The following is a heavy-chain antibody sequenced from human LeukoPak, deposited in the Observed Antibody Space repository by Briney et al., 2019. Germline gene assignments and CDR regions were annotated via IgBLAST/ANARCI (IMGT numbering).Heavy chain of an antibody. CDR1: GFTFNYYR. V-gene: IGHV3-74*01. CDR2: INNDGTAT. J-gene: IGHJ4*02. Sequence: GGSLRLSCAASGFTFNYYRMHWVRQVPGKGLMWVSGINNDGTATYCADSVKGRFTISRDNAKNTVYLQMNGLRAEDTTVYYCATVSEYWGQGTLVTVSS. CDR3: ATVSEY.